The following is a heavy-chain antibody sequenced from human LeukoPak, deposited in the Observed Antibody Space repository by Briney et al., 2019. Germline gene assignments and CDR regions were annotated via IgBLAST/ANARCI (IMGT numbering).Heavy chain of an antibody. CDR3: ARDGYDSSGWLSDAFDI. CDR2: IYTSGST. Sequence: SETLSLTCIVSGGSISSYYWSWIRQPAGKGLEWIGRIYTSGSTNYNPSLKSRVTMSVDTSKNQFSLKLSSVTAADTAVYYCARDGYDSSGWLSDAFDIWGQGTMVTVSS. V-gene: IGHV4-4*07. CDR1: GGSISSYY. J-gene: IGHJ3*02. D-gene: IGHD3-22*01.